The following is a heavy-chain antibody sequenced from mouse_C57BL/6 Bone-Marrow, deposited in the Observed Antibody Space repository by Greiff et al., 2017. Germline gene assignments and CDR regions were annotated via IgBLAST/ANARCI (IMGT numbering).Heavy chain of an antibody. CDR3: ARNYPYYYGSSYNYAMDY. V-gene: IGHV2-2*01. CDR1: GFSLTSYG. CDR2: IWSGGST. J-gene: IGHJ4*01. D-gene: IGHD1-1*01. Sequence: QVQLKESGPGLVQPSQSLSITCTVSGFSLTSYGVHWVRQSPGKGLEWLGVIWSGGSTDYNAAFISRLSISKETSKSQVFFKMNSLQADDTAIYYCARNYPYYYGSSYNYAMDYWGQGTSVTVSS.